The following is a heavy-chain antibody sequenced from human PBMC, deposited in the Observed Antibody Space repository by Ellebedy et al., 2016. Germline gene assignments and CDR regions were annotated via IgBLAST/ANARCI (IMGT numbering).Heavy chain of an antibody. Sequence: SLKISCAASGFTFDDYAMHWVRQAPGKGLEWVSGISWNSGSIGYADSVKGRFTISRDNAKNSLYLQMNSLRAEDTALYYCAKAEEVGEFISFDYWGQGTLVTVSS. CDR3: AKAEEVGEFISFDY. J-gene: IGHJ4*02. CDR2: ISWNSGSI. D-gene: IGHD3-10*01. CDR1: GFTFDDYA. V-gene: IGHV3-9*01.